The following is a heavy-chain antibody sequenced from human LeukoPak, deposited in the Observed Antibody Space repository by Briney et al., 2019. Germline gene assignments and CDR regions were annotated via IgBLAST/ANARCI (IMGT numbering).Heavy chain of an antibody. V-gene: IGHV3-53*01. CDR3: ALVGEQPRQQGGFDYFDY. D-gene: IGHD3-10*01. CDR1: GFTVSSNY. Sequence: GGSLRLSCAASGFTVSSNYMSWVRQAPGKGLEWVSVIYSGGSTYYADSVKGRFTISRDNSRNTLYLQMNSLRAEDTAVYYCALVGEQPRQQGGFDYFDYWGQGTPVTVSS. J-gene: IGHJ4*02. CDR2: IYSGGST.